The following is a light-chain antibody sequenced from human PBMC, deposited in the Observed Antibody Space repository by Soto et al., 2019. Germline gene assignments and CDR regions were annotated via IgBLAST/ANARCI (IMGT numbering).Light chain of an antibody. CDR3: QQYNNWPRT. J-gene: IGKJ1*01. CDR2: GAS. V-gene: IGKV3-15*01. CDR1: QSVKSN. Sequence: EIVMTQSPATLSVSPGERATLYCRASQSVKSNLAWYQQKPGQVPRLLIYGASTRASGFPARFSGSGSGTEFTLSISSLQSEDIAVYYCQQYNNWPRTFGQGTKVEI.